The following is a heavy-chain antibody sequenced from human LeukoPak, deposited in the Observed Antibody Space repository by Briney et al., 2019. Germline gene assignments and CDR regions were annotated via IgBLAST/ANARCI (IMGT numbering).Heavy chain of an antibody. Sequence: GGSLRLSCAASGFTFDDYAMHWVRQAPGKGLEWVSTLSSRQLHTYYSDSVKGRFTISRDNSKNTLYLQMNGLRADDTAIYYCTKDPNGDYVGAFDSWGQGILVTVSS. CDR1: GFTFDDYA. CDR2: LSSRQLHT. J-gene: IGHJ5*01. V-gene: IGHV3-23*01. CDR3: TKDPNGDYVGAFDS. D-gene: IGHD4-17*01.